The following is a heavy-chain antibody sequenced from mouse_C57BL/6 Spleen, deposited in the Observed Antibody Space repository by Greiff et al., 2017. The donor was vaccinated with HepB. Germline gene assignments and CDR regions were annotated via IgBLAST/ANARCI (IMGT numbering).Heavy chain of an antibody. Sequence: EVKVVESGEGLVKPGGSLKLSCAASGFTFSSYAMSWVRQTPEKRLEWVAYISSGGDYIYYADTVKGRFTISRDNARNTLYLQMSSLKSEDTAMYYCTRDPPQATYYYAMDYWGQGTSVTVSS. CDR1: GFTFSSYA. D-gene: IGHD3-2*02. CDR3: TRDPPQATYYYAMDY. CDR2: ISSGGDYI. V-gene: IGHV5-9-1*02. J-gene: IGHJ4*01.